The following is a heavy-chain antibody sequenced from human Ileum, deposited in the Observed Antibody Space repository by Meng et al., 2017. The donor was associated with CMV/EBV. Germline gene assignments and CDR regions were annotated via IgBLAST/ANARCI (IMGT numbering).Heavy chain of an antibody. CDR1: GGALRNDY. CDR3: SRGADAYKSGRS. J-gene: IGHJ5*02. Sequence: VLRNKWGEGLVTPSETLFPTCGVLGGALRNDYWSWIRQSPGKGLEWIGEIHPSGSTYYNPSLNSRVTMSVDTSKNQFSLNLRSVTAADTAVYYCSRGADAYKSGRSWGQGTLVTVSS. CDR2: IHPSGST. D-gene: IGHD5-24*01. V-gene: IGHV4-34*01.